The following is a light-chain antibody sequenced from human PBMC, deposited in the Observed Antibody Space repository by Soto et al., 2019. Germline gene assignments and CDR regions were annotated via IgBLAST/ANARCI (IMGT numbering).Light chain of an antibody. V-gene: IGLV1-44*01. CDR3: AAWDDSLNAFV. J-gene: IGLJ1*01. CDR2: NNN. Sequence: QPVLTQPPSASGTPGQRVTISCSGSSSNIGSNIVSWYQQLPGTAPKLLIYNNNQWPSGFPDRFSGSKSGTSASLAISGLQSEDEADYYCAAWDDSLNAFVFGTGTKVTVL. CDR1: SSNIGSNI.